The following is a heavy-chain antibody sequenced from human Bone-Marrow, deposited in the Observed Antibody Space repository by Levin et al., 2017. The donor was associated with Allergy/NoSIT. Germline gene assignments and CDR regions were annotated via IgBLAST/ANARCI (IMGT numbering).Heavy chain of an antibody. V-gene: IGHV1-69*01. CDR2: IIPIFGPP. CDR1: GGTFSSHG. D-gene: IGHD2-15*01. CDR3: ARLTGDCSGGACLSRYFYYYMDV. J-gene: IGHJ6*03. Sequence: TGESLKISCKASGGTFSSHGIAWVRQAPGQGLEWMGGIIPIFGPPNYAQKFQGRVTISADESTNTAYMEVSSLRSDDTAGFYCARLTGDCSGGACLSRYFYYYMDVWGKATTVTVSS.